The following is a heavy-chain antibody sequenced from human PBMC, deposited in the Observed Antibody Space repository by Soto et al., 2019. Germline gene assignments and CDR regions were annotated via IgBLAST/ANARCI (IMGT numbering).Heavy chain of an antibody. CDR3: ARGRGYSGDDHYYYFDMDV. CDR2: SIPIFGTA. J-gene: IGHJ6*02. CDR1: GGTFNNNP. Sequence: SVKVSCKASGGTFNNNPITWVRQAPGEGLEWMGGSIPIFGTANYAQKFQGRVTISVDESTSTAYMELSSLRSEDTAVYYCARGRGYSGDDHYYYFDMDVWGQGTTVTVSS. V-gene: IGHV1-69*13. D-gene: IGHD5-12*01.